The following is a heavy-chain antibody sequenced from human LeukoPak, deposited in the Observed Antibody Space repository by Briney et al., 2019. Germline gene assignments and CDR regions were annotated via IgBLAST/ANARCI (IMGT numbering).Heavy chain of an antibody. CDR2: INPNSGVT. J-gene: IGHJ1*01. Sequence: ASVKVSCKASGYTFTGHYIHWVRQAPGQGLEWMGWINPNSGVTHYAQKYQGRVTLTRDTSISTAYMELSRLTSGDTAEYYCARGLTTVYFQYWGQGTLVTVSS. CDR1: GYTFTGHY. D-gene: IGHD3-3*01. V-gene: IGHV1-2*02. CDR3: ARGLTTVYFQY.